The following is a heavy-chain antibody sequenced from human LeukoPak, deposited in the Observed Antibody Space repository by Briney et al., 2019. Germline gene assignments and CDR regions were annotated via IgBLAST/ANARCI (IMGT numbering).Heavy chain of an antibody. Sequence: SETLSLTCAVYGGPFSGYYWSWIRQPPGKGLEWIGEINHSGSTNYNPSFKSRVTTSVDTSKNQFSPKLSSVTAADTAVYYCARGEFGYYYDSSAYTAFDYWGQGTLVTVSS. V-gene: IGHV4-34*01. J-gene: IGHJ4*02. CDR2: INHSGST. CDR3: ARGEFGYYYDSSAYTAFDY. CDR1: GGPFSGYY. D-gene: IGHD3-22*01.